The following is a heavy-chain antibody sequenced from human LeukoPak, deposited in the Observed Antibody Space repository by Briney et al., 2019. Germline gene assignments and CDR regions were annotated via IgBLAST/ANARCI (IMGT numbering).Heavy chain of an antibody. Sequence: PGGSLRLSCAASGFTFSSYAMHWVRQAPGKGLEWVAVISYDGSNKYYADSVKGRFTISRDNSKNTLYLQMNSLRAEDTAVYYCAREEVTMIVVVNLYYYYGMDVWGQGTTVTVSS. CDR1: GFTFSSYA. CDR2: ISYDGSNK. V-gene: IGHV3-30-3*01. J-gene: IGHJ6*02. CDR3: AREEVTMIVVVNLYYYYGMDV. D-gene: IGHD3-22*01.